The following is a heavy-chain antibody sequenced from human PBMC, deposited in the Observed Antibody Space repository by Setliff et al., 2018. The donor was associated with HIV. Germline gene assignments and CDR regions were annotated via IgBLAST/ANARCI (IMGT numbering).Heavy chain of an antibody. J-gene: IGHJ2*01. CDR3: ARERRGGYSGYDSHWYCDL. D-gene: IGHD5-12*01. Sequence: PSETLSLTCTVSGGSISSYYWNWIRQPPGKGLEWIGYIDYSGSTNYNTSLRSRVTISLDTSKNQFSLKLSSVTAADTAVYYCARERRGGYSGYDSHWYCDLWGRGTLVSLL. CDR2: IDYSGST. V-gene: IGHV4-59*01. CDR1: GGSISSYY.